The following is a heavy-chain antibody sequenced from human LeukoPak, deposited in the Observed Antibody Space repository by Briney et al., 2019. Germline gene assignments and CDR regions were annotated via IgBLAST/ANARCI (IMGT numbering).Heavy chain of an antibody. CDR1: GFTFSSYG. CDR3: AKEPGEGGSAFDY. CDR2: IRYDGSNK. D-gene: IGHD3-16*01. Sequence: GGSLRLSCAASGFTFSSYGMHWVRQTPGKGLEWVAFIRYDGSNKYYADSVKGRFTISRDNSKKTVYLQMSSLTIEDTAVYYCAKEPGEGGSAFDYWGQGTLVTVYS. J-gene: IGHJ4*02. V-gene: IGHV3-30*02.